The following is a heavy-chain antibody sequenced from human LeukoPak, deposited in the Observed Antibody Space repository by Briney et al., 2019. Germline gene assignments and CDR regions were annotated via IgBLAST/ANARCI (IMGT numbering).Heavy chain of an antibody. CDR1: GGSFSGYY. Sequence: PSETLSLTCAVYGGSFSGYYWSWIRQPPGKGLEWIGEINHSGSTNYNPSLKSRVTISVDTSKNQFSLKLSSVTAADTAVYYCAANIAAAEERFDYWGQGTLVTVSS. CDR2: INHSGST. J-gene: IGHJ4*02. CDR3: AANIAAAEERFDY. D-gene: IGHD6-13*01. V-gene: IGHV4-34*01.